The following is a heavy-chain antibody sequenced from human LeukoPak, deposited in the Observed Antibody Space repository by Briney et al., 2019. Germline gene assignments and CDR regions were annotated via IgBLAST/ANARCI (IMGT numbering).Heavy chain of an antibody. Sequence: SETLSLTCAVYGGSFSGYYWSWIRQPPGKGLEWIGEINDSGSTSCSPSLKSRVSTSVDTSKNQFSLKLSSVTAADTAVYYCARVIDYDISGYYLGYWGQGNRVTVSS. V-gene: IGHV4-34*01. CDR2: INDSGST. J-gene: IGHJ4*02. D-gene: IGHD3-22*01. CDR3: ARVIDYDISGYYLGY. CDR1: GGSFSGYY.